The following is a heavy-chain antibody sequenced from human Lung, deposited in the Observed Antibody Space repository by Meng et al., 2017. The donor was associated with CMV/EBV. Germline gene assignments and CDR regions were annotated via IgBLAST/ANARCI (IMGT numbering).Heavy chain of an antibody. V-gene: IGHV1-2*02. J-gene: IGHJ5*02. CDR2: INPNSGGT. D-gene: IGHD6-19*01. Sequence: ASVKVSCKASGYTFTGYFIHWVRQAPGQGLEWMGWINPNSGGTIYAQKFQGRFTMTRDTSITTAYLELSRLRSDDTAIYYCARGSVAGTAVEWVDPWGQVSLFXFSS. CDR3: ARGSVAGTAVEWVDP. CDR1: GYTFTGYF.